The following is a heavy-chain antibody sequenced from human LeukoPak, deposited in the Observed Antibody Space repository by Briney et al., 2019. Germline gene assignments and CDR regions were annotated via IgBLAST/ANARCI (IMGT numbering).Heavy chain of an antibody. J-gene: IGHJ4*02. CDR2: AYYSGHT. D-gene: IGHD2-15*01. Sequence: SETLSLTCAVYGGSFSGYYWSWIRQPPGKGLEWIEYAYYSGHTNYNSSLKSRVTMSLDTSKSQFSLRLSSVTAADTAVYFCARHPFATPFDYWGPGTLVTVSS. CDR3: ARHPFATPFDY. CDR1: GGSFSGYY. V-gene: IGHV4-59*08.